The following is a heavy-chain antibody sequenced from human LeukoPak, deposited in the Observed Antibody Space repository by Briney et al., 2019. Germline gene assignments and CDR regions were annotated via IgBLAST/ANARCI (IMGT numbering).Heavy chain of an antibody. J-gene: IGHJ4*01. CDR3: ARGQPIAGTKIVYFDL. CDR1: GGSISSSSYY. V-gene: IGHV4-39*07. Sequence: SETLSLTCTVSGGSISSSSYYWGWIRQPPGKGLEWIGSIYYSGSTYCNPSLKSRVTISVDTSKNQFSLKLSSVTAADTAVYYCARGQPIAGTKIVYFDLWGPGTPVTVSS. CDR2: IYYSGST. D-gene: IGHD1-7*01.